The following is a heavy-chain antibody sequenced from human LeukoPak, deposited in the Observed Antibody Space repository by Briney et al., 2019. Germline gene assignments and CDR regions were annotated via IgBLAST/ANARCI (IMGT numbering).Heavy chain of an antibody. CDR3: ARGIAAAGMFWFDP. CDR2: IYTSGST. Sequence: SETLSLTCTVSGGSISSYYWSWIRQPAGKGLEWIGRIYTSGSTNYNPSLRSRVTMSVDTSKNQFSLKLSSVTAADTAVYYCARGIAAAGMFWFDPRGQGTLVTVSS. CDR1: GGSISSYY. V-gene: IGHV4-4*07. D-gene: IGHD6-13*01. J-gene: IGHJ5*02.